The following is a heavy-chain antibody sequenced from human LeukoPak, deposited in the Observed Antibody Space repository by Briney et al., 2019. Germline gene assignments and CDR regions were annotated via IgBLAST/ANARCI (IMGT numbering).Heavy chain of an antibody. J-gene: IGHJ4*02. V-gene: IGHV3-48*04. Sequence: PGGSLRLSCAASGFTFSSYSMNWVRQAPGKGLEWVSYISSSSSTIYYADSVKGRFTISRDNAKNSLYLQMNSLRAEDTAVYYCARGYSGSYSAGDYWGQGTLVTVSS. CDR2: ISSSSSTI. CDR1: GFTFSSYS. D-gene: IGHD1-26*01. CDR3: ARGYSGSYSAGDY.